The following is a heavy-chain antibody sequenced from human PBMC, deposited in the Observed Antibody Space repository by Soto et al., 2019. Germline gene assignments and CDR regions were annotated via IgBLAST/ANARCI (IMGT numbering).Heavy chain of an antibody. V-gene: IGHV3-30*18. J-gene: IGHJ6*02. CDR1: GFTFSSYG. Sequence: QVQLVESGGGVVQPGRSLRLSCAASGFTFSSYGMHWVRQAPGKGLEWVAVISYDGSNKYYADSVKGRFTISRDNSKNTRDLQMNSLRAEDTAVYYCAKDRYCISTSCTTTNYYYGMDVWGQGTTVTVSS. CDR2: ISYDGSNK. CDR3: AKDRYCISTSCTTTNYYYGMDV. D-gene: IGHD2-2*01.